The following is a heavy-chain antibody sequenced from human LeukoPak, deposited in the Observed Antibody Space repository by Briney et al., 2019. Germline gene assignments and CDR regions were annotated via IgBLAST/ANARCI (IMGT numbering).Heavy chain of an antibody. J-gene: IGHJ4*02. CDR1: EFTFSSYN. CDR2: ISRSSDYI. CDR3: ATLYCSGGSCSYYDY. D-gene: IGHD2-15*01. V-gene: IGHV3-21*01. Sequence: GGSLRLSCAASEFTFSSYNMNWVRQAPGKGLEWVSSISRSSDYIYYADSVKGRFTVSRDNAKNSLFLQMNSLRAEDTAVYYCATLYCSGGSCSYYDYWGQGTLVTVSS.